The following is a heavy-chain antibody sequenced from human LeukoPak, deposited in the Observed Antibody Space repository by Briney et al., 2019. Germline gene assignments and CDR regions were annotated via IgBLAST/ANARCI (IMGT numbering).Heavy chain of an antibody. D-gene: IGHD6-6*01. CDR3: ARVAVAARPTPYFDS. J-gene: IGHJ4*02. CDR2: IYYSGST. V-gene: IGHV4-30-4*07. Sequence: PSETLSLTCAVSGGSLSSGGYSWSWIRQPPGKGLEWIGYIYYSGSTYYNPSLKTRVTISIDTSKNQFSLKLSSVTAADTAVYYCARVAVAARPTPYFDSWGQGILVTVSS. CDR1: GGSLSSGGYS.